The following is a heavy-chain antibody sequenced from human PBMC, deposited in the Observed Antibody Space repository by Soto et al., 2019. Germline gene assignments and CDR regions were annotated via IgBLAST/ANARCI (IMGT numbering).Heavy chain of an antibody. CDR1: GFTFSDYY. CDR3: AKDIGQWLGKDY. Sequence: VGSLRLSFAASGFTFSDYYMSWIRQAPGKGLEWISYISSNSNYKNHADSVKGRFTISRDNAKNSLYLQMNSLTAEDTALYYCAKDIGQWLGKDYWRQGTLVTVSS. CDR2: ISSNSNYK. V-gene: IGHV3-11*05. D-gene: IGHD6-19*01. J-gene: IGHJ4*02.